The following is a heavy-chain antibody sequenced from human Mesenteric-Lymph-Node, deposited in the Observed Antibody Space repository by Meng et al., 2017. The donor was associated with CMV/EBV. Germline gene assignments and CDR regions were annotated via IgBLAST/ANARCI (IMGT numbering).Heavy chain of an antibody. CDR2: INPRSGDT. CDR3: AREGAFCSGGTCYGYHWFDP. CDR1: GYSFTGYF. J-gene: IGHJ5*02. Sequence: ASVKVSCKASGYSFTGYFIHWVRQAPGQGLEWMGWINPRSGDTDYAQTFQGRVTMTRDTSIATAYMELRSLTSDDTAVYYCAREGAFCSGGTCYGYHWFDPWGQGTLVTSPQ. V-gene: IGHV1-2*02. D-gene: IGHD2-15*01.